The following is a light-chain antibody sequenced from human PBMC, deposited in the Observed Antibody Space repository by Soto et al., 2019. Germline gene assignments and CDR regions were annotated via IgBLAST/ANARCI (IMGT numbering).Light chain of an antibody. Sequence: EIVMTQSPATLSVSPGERATLSCRASQSVSSNLAWYQQKPGQAPRLLIYGASTRANGIPARFSGSGSGTEFTLTISSLQSEDFAVYYCQQYHNWPPLTFGGGTKVDIK. J-gene: IGKJ4*01. CDR3: QQYHNWPPLT. CDR1: QSVSSN. V-gene: IGKV3-15*01. CDR2: GAS.